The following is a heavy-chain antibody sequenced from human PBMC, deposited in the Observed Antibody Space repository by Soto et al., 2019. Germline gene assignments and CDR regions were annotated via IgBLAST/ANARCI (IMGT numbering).Heavy chain of an antibody. D-gene: IGHD3-10*01. Sequence: EVQLVESEGGLVQPGGSLRLSCAASGFTFSSYAMHWVRQAPGKGLEYVSAISSNGGSTYYANSVKGRFTISRDNSKNTLYLQMGSLRAEDMALYYCARQGRAVSSYYFDYWGQGTLVTVSS. CDR2: ISSNGGST. CDR1: GFTFSSYA. CDR3: ARQGRAVSSYYFDY. V-gene: IGHV3-64*01. J-gene: IGHJ4*02.